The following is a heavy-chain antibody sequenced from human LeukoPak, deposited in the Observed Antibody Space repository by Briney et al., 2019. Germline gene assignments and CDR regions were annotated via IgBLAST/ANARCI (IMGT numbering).Heavy chain of an antibody. CDR1: GFTFSSYS. V-gene: IGHV3-21*01. J-gene: IGHJ4*02. Sequence: GGSLRLSCAASGFTFSSYSMNWVRQAPGKGLEWVSSISSSSSYIYYADSVKGRFTISRDNAKNSLYLKMNSLRAEDTAVYYCARDTYGDYDPNYFDYWGQGTLVTVSS. D-gene: IGHD4-17*01. CDR3: ARDTYGDYDPNYFDY. CDR2: ISSSSSYI.